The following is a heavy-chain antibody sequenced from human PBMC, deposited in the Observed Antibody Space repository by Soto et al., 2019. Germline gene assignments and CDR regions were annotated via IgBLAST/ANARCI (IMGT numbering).Heavy chain of an antibody. CDR1: GSSSDPFT. CDR3: AVSSPDIVVLPSSIYFTS. CDR2: LSWDRSTV. V-gene: IGHV3-9*02. J-gene: IGHJ4*02. D-gene: IGHD2-15*01. Sequence: LRLSCVASGSSSDPFTMHWVRELPGKGLEWVAGLSWDRSTVVYADSVQGRFTISRDHAKNSVDLLMDSLRPDDTALYFCAVSSPDIVVLPSSIYFTSWGPGTQVTVSS.